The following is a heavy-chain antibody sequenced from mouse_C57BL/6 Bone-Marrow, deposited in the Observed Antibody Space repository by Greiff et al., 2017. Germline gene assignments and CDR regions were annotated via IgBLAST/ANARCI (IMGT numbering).Heavy chain of an antibody. V-gene: IGHV1-18*01. Sequence: VQLQQSGPELVKPGASVKIPCKASGYTFTDYNMDWVKQSHGKSLEWIGDINPNNGGTIYNQKFKGKATLTVDKSSSTAYMELRSLTSEDTAVYYCARGRQLRDEAWFAYWGQGTLVTVAA. CDR3: ARGRQLRDEAWFAY. J-gene: IGHJ3*01. CDR2: INPNNGGT. CDR1: GYTFTDYN. D-gene: IGHD3-2*02.